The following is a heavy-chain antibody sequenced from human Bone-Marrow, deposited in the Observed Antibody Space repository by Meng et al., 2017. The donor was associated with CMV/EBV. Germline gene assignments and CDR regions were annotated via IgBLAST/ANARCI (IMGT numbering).Heavy chain of an antibody. CDR2: INHSGST. D-gene: IGHD3-10*01. J-gene: IGHJ5*02. V-gene: IGHV4-34*01. CDR3: ARGLFRDLGELFYGWFDP. CDR1: GGSFSGYY. Sequence: QYRQWGAGPLNPSYTRSLTCVVYGGSFSGYYWTWIRQPPGKGLEWIGDINHSGSTNYKASLKSRLNISVDTSKNQVSLKLNSVTAADTAVYYCARGLFRDLGELFYGWFDPWGQGTLVTVSS.